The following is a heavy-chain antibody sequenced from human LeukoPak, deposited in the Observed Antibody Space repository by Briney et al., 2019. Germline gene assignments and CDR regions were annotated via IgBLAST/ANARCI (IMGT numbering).Heavy chain of an antibody. CDR1: GFTFGSYS. J-gene: IGHJ4*02. D-gene: IGHD2-2*01. Sequence: GGSLRLSCAASGFTFGSYSMNWVRQAPGKGLEWVSSISSSSSYIYYADSVKGRFTISRDNAKNSLYLQMNSLRAEDTAVYYCARDRCSSTSCYIDYWGQGTLVTVSS. CDR3: ARDRCSSTSCYIDY. V-gene: IGHV3-21*01. CDR2: ISSSSSYI.